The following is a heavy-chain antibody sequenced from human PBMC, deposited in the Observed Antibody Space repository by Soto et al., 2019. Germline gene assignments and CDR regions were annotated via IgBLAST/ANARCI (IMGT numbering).Heavy chain of an antibody. V-gene: IGHV4-39*01. CDR1: GGSISSSSYY. Sequence: SETLSLTCTVSGGSISSSSYYWGWIRQPPGKGLEWIGSIYYSGSTYYNPSLKSRVTISVDTSKNQFSLKLSSVTAADTAVYYCARSIDGYNYRLGYYGMDVWGQGTTVTVSS. D-gene: IGHD1-1*01. J-gene: IGHJ6*02. CDR3: ARSIDGYNYRLGYYGMDV. CDR2: IYYSGST.